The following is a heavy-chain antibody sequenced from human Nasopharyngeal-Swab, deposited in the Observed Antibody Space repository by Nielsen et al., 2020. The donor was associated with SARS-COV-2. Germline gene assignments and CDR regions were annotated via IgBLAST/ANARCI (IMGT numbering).Heavy chain of an antibody. CDR3: ARDKGIDFWSGLGVSGMDV. CDR2: IKQDGSEK. J-gene: IGHJ6*02. D-gene: IGHD3-3*01. Sequence: GGSLRLSCAASGFTFSSNWMSWVRQAQGRGQEGVANIKQDGSEKHYVDSVKGRFTISRDNAKNSLYLQMNSLRAVDTAVYYCARDKGIDFWSGLGVSGMDVWGQGTTVTVSS. CDR1: GFTFSSNW. V-gene: IGHV3-7*03.